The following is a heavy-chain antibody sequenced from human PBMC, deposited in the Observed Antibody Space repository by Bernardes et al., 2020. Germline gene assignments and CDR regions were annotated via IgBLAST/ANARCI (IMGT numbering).Heavy chain of an antibody. CDR1: GDSISSSSYY. CDR3: ARHGSGWYNYFDY. CDR2: IDYSGST. Sequence: SETLSLTCTVSGDSISSSSYYWGWIRQPPGKGLEWIGSIDYSGSTYYNPSLKSRVTISVDTSKNQFSLKVNSVTAADTAVYYCARHGSGWYNYFDYWGQGTLVTVSS. D-gene: IGHD6-19*01. V-gene: IGHV4-39*01. J-gene: IGHJ4*02.